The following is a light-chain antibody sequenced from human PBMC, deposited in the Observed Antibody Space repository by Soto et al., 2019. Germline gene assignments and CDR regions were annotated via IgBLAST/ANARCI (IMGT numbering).Light chain of an antibody. CDR3: HKYFRSPLT. CDR2: WET. CDR1: QGVFSNSRNRNH. J-gene: IGKJ4*01. Sequence: DIVMTQSPDSLAMALGERATISCKSNQGVFSNSRNRNHLSWYQQKPGQPPKLXIYWETTRESGVPDRFSGSGSGTDLTLTVSGLQAEDVAIYYCHKYFRSPLTXGGGTKVDIK. V-gene: IGKV4-1*01.